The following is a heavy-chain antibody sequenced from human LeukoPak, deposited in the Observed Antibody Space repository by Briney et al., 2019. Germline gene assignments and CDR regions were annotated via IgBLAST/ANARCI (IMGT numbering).Heavy chain of an antibody. J-gene: IGHJ6*03. D-gene: IGHD1-1*01. V-gene: IGHV4-4*07. CDR3: ARQTRTNIYYYYYYYMDV. CDR1: GGSISTYY. CDR2: IYTSGST. Sequence: SETLSLTCTVSGGSISTYYWSWIRQPAGKGLEWIGRIYTSGSTNYNPSLKSRVTISVDTSKNQFSLKLSSVTAADTAVYYCARQTRTNIYYYYYYYMDVWGKGTTVTISS.